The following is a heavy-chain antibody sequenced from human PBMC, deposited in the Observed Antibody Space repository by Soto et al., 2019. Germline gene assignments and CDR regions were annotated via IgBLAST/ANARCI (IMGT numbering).Heavy chain of an antibody. D-gene: IGHD6-13*01. V-gene: IGHV4-31*03. CDR2: IYYSGST. CDR3: ARGSHMAAAGTFDY. CDR1: GGSISSGGYY. Sequence: PSETLSLTCTVSGGSISSGGYYWSWIRQHPGKGLEWIGYIYYSGSTYYNPSLKSRVTISVDTSKNQFSLKLSSVTAADTAVYYCARGSHMAAAGTFDYWGQGTLVTVSS. J-gene: IGHJ4*02.